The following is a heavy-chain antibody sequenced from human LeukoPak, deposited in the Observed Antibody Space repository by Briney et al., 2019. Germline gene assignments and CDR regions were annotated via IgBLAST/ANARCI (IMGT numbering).Heavy chain of an antibody. V-gene: IGHV3-23*01. D-gene: IGHD7-27*01. J-gene: IGHJ4*02. Sequence: GGSLRLSCGAFGFTFSSFGMYWVRQAPGKGLEWVSGITSRSTTYYADSVKGRFTISRDNSKNMVWLQINSPTAEDTATYYCAKDGNWARFEDWGQGTLVTVSS. CDR1: GFTFSSFG. CDR3: AKDGNWARFED. CDR2: ITSRSTT.